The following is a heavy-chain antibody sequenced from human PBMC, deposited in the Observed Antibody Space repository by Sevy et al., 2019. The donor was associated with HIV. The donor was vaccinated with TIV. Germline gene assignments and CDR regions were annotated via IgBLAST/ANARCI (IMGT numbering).Heavy chain of an antibody. J-gene: IGHJ6*02. CDR3: VGGRITGIYGMDD. V-gene: IGHV3-7*03. CDR1: GFTFSSSW. Sequence: AESLSLSCAASGFTFSSSWRHWVCQAPEKGLEWVADIKCDGSEKYYVDSVKGRLTTSRDNAKNSLYLQVNSLRAEDMTVYYGVGGRITGIYGMDDWGQGTTVTVSS. D-gene: IGHD1-20*01. CDR2: IKCDGSEK.